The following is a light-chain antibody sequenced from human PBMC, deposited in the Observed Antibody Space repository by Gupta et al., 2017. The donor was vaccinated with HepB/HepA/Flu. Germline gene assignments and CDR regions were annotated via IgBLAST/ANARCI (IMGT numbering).Light chain of an antibody. J-gene: IGKJ4*01. Sequence: EIALTQSQATLYLPTGDRATLSCRASHNIINFLAWFQQKPDQAPSPLIYDTCYRATGIPARFSGGGSGTEFTLTISSREPEDFAVYYCQHRRHWPITFGRGTKVEIK. CDR1: HNIINF. V-gene: IGKV3-11*01. CDR3: QHRRHWPIT. CDR2: DTC.